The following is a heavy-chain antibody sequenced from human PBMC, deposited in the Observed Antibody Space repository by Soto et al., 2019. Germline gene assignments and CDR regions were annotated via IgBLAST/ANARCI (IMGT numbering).Heavy chain of an antibody. V-gene: IGHV6-1*01. Sequence: SQTLSLTCAISGDSVSSNSAAWNWIRQSPSRGLEWLGRTYYRSRWYNDYAVSVKSRITVNPDTSKNQFSLHLNSVTPEDTAVYYCAGTTSLQRYHMDVWDKGTTVTVSS. CDR3: AGTTSLQRYHMDV. D-gene: IGHD1-7*01. J-gene: IGHJ6*03. CDR1: GDSVSSNSAA. CDR2: TYYRSRWYN.